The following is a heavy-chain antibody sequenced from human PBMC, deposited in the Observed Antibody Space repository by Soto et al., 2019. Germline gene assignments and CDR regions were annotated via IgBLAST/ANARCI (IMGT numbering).Heavy chain of an antibody. V-gene: IGHV3-23*01. D-gene: IGHD3-3*01. CDR3: AKDLSGTYDLWSGYLYGMDV. CDR1: GFTFSSYA. CDR2: ISGSGGST. Sequence: GGSLRLSCAASGFTFSSYAMSWVRQAPGKGLEWVSAISGSGGSTYYADSVKGRFTISRDNSKNTLYLQMNSLRAEDTAVYYCAKDLSGTYDLWSGYLYGMDVWGQGTTVTVSS. J-gene: IGHJ6*02.